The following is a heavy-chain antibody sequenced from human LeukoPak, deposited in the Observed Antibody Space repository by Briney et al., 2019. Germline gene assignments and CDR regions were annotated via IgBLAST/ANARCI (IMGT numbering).Heavy chain of an antibody. V-gene: IGHV3-23*01. Sequence: AGGSLRLSCAASGFTFSSYAMSWVRQAPGKGLEWVSAIGGSGGSTYYADSVKGRFTISRDNSKNTLYLQMNSLRAEDTAVYYCAKLPSSFFDYWGQGTLVTVSS. CDR2: IGGSGGST. CDR3: AKLPSSFFDY. J-gene: IGHJ4*02. D-gene: IGHD6-6*01. CDR1: GFTFSSYA.